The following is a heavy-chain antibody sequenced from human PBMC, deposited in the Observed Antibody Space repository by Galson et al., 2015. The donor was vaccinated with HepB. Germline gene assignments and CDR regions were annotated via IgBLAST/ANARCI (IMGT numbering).Heavy chain of an antibody. Sequence: CAISGDSVSSNSAVWSWIRQSPSRGLEWLGRTYYRSNWYKDDAVSVKGRITINPDTSKNQLSLHLNSVTPDDTAVYYCARGIAAAGHALDIWGQRTMVTVSS. V-gene: IGHV6-1*01. J-gene: IGHJ3*02. D-gene: IGHD6-13*01. CDR1: GDSVSSNSAV. CDR2: TYYRSNWYK. CDR3: ARGIAAAGHALDI.